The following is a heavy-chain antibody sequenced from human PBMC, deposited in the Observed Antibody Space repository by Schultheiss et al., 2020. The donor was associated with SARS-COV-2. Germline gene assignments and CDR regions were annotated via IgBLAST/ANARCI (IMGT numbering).Heavy chain of an antibody. CDR1: GGSISSSSYY. D-gene: IGHD1-26*01. J-gene: IGHJ4*02. Sequence: SQTLSLTCTVSGGSISSSSYYWGWIRQPPGKGLEWIGSIYYSGSTYYNPSLKSRVTISVDTSKNQFSLKLSSVTAADTAVYYCARGRGSGSYPLRFWGRGTLVTVSS. V-gene: IGHV4-39*07. CDR3: ARGRGSGSYPLRF. CDR2: IYYSGST.